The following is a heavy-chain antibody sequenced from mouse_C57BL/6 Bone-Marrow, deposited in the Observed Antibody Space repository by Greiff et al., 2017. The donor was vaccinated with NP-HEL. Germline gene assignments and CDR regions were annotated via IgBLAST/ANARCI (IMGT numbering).Heavy chain of an antibody. CDR3: ARGGGFLDYFDY. Sequence: VQLQQPGAELVRPGTSVKLSCKASGYTFTSYWMHWVKQRPGQGLEWIGVIDPSDSYTNYNQKFKGKATLTVDTSSSTDYMQLSSLTSEDSAVYYCARGGGFLDYFDYWGQGTTLTVSS. J-gene: IGHJ2*01. CDR1: GYTFTSYW. CDR2: IDPSDSYT. V-gene: IGHV1-59*01.